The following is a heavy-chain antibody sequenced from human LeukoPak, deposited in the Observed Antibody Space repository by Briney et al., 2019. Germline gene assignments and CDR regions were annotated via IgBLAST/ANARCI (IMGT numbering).Heavy chain of an antibody. J-gene: IGHJ4*02. CDR1: GGSISSYY. Sequence: SETLSLTCTVSGGSISSYYWSRIRQPPGKGLEWIGYIYYSGSTNYNPSLKSRVTISVDTSKNQFSLKLSSVTAADTAVYYCARTGGGAAAFWGQGTLVTVSS. CDR2: IYYSGST. V-gene: IGHV4-59*01. CDR3: ARTGGGAAAF. D-gene: IGHD6-13*01.